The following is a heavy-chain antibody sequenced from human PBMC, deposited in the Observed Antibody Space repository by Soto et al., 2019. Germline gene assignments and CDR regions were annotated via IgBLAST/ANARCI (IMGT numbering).Heavy chain of an antibody. J-gene: IGHJ4*02. CDR3: ARRGPGTYFDY. V-gene: IGHV3-53*01. D-gene: IGHD6-13*01. CDR2: IYSGGGT. CDR1: GFTVTSGS. Sequence: GGSLRLSCAASGFTVTSGSMSWVRQAPGRGLEWVSVIYSGGGTYYAGSVRGRFTISRDNSKNTLCLQMNILRAEDTAVYYCARRGPGTYFDYWGQGTLVTVSS.